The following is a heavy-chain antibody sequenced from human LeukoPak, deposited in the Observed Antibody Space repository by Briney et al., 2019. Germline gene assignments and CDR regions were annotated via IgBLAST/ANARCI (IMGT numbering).Heavy chain of an antibody. CDR2: ISWNSGSI. D-gene: IGHD3-22*01. Sequence: GRSLRLSCAASGFTFDDYAMHWVRPAPGKGLEWVSGISWNSGSIGYADSVKGRFTISRDNAKNSLYLQMNSLRAEDTALYYCAKGENSYYYDSSGYYYDYWGQGTLVTVSS. J-gene: IGHJ4*02. CDR1: GFTFDDYA. V-gene: IGHV3-9*01. CDR3: AKGENSYYYDSSGYYYDY.